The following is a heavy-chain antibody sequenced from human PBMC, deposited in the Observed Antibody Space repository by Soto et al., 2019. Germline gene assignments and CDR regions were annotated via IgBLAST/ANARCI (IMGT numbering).Heavy chain of an antibody. Sequence: SGGALRLSCAASGFTFSNYAMHWVRQAPGKGLEWVAAIPFDGRTEYYADSVKGRFTISRDNSKNTVYLQMNSLTAEDTAVYYCARYQPIVVVHDGPLWGQGTLVTVSS. CDR3: ARYQPIVVVHDGPL. CDR1: GFTFSNYA. V-gene: IGHV3-30*04. D-gene: IGHD3-22*01. J-gene: IGHJ4*02. CDR2: IPFDGRTE.